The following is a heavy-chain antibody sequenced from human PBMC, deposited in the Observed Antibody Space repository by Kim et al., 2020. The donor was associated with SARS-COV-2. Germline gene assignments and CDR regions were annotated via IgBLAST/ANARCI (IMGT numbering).Heavy chain of an antibody. CDR3: ARMGSYGGGFDY. Sequence: GGSLRLSCAASGFAFSSYYMHWVRQAPGKGLEWVAAIGSASDTYYPGSVKGRFTISRENAKNSLYLQMNSLRAGDTAVYYCARMGSYGGGFDYWGQGTLVTVSS. V-gene: IGHV3-13*04. J-gene: IGHJ4*02. CDR2: IGSASDT. CDR1: GFAFSSYY. D-gene: IGHD1-26*01.